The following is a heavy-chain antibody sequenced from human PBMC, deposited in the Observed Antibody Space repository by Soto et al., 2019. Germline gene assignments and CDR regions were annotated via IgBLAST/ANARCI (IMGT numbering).Heavy chain of an antibody. CDR3: SADHPHMAMGWPV. D-gene: IGHD1-26*01. CDR2: IVVVSGST. Sequence: SVKVSCKASGFDFGSFGIQFLRQTRGRGLEWIGWIVVVSGSTNYARQFQGRVAISRDMSSSTAYLDLYDLKSDDTAVYFCSADHPHMAMGWPVWGQGTTVTAP. V-gene: IGHV1-58*02. CDR1: GFDFGSFG. J-gene: IGHJ6*02.